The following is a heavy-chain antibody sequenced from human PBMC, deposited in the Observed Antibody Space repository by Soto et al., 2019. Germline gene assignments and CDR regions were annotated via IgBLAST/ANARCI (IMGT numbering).Heavy chain of an antibody. CDR3: ASLLLWFGEAPFSGMDV. CDR1: GGTFSSYA. J-gene: IGHJ6*02. Sequence: SVKVSCKASGGTFSSYAISWVRQAPGQGLEWMGGIIPIFGTANYAQKFQGRVTITRDTSASTAYMELSSLRSEDTAVYYCASLLLWFGEAPFSGMDVWGQGTTVTVSS. D-gene: IGHD3-10*01. V-gene: IGHV1-69*05. CDR2: IIPIFGTA.